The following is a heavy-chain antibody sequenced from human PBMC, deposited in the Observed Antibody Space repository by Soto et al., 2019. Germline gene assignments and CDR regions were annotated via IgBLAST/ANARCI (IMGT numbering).Heavy chain of an antibody. J-gene: IGHJ5*02. V-gene: IGHV1-18*04. CDR2: IKPDNGNT. D-gene: IGHD5-12*01. CDR1: GYPFSKYG. CDR3: ATSYDSGFDP. Sequence: QLQLVQSGGEVKKPGASVRVSCAAYGYPFSKYGISWIRQAPGQGLEWMGWIKPDNGNTDYAQKFQGRVTMTTDTSSNTAYMELRSLRSDDTAVYYCATSYDSGFDPWGQGTLVSVSS.